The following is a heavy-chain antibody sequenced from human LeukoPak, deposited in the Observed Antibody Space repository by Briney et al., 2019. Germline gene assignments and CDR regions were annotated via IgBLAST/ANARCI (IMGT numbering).Heavy chain of an antibody. Sequence: QSGGSLRLSCAAPGFSLSNSAMSWVRQAPGKGLEWVSLIIASSGSTFYADSVKGRFTISRDNSKNTPYLQMTSLRAEDTAVYYCAKGAYDYIEMGYFDYWGQGTLVTVSS. V-gene: IGHV3-23*01. CDR1: GFSLSNSA. CDR3: AKGAYDYIEMGYFDY. D-gene: IGHD5-12*01. CDR2: IIASSGST. J-gene: IGHJ4*02.